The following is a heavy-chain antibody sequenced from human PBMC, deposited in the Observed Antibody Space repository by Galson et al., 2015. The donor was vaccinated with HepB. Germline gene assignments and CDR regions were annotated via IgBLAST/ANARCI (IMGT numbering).Heavy chain of an antibody. V-gene: IGHV3-23*01. CDR1: GFTFSSYA. CDR2: ISGSGGST. D-gene: IGHD3-3*01. Sequence: SLRLSCAASGFTFSSYAMSWVRQAPGKGLEWVSAISGSGGSTYYADSVKGRFTISRDNSKNTLYLQMNSLRAEDTAVYYCAKAPTIFGVVIAFDYWGQGTLVTVSS. CDR3: AKAPTIFGVVIAFDY. J-gene: IGHJ4*02.